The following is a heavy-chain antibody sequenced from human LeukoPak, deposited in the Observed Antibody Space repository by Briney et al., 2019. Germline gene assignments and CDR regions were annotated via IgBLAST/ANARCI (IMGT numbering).Heavy chain of an antibody. CDR1: GYTFTSDG. CDR2: ISAYNGNT. D-gene: IGHD2-8*02. V-gene: IGHV1-18*01. J-gene: IGHJ6*03. CDR3: ARVSVVYVYYYYYMDV. Sequence: ASVKVSCKPSGYTFTSDGISCGPQTPGQRLEWMGWISAYNGNTNYAQKLQGRVTMTTDTSTSTAYMELRSLRSDDTAVYYCARVSVVYVYYYYYMDVWGKGTTVTVSS.